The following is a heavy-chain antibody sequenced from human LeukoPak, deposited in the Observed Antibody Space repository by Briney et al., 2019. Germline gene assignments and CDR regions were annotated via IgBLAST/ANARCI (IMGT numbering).Heavy chain of an antibody. J-gene: IGHJ6*02. D-gene: IGHD5-18*01. CDR3: ARDKRYSLYGMDV. CDR1: GFTVSSNY. CDR2: IYSGGTT. Sequence: GGPLRLSCAASGFTVSSNYMSWVRQAPGKGLEWVSVIYSGGTTYYADSVKGRFTISRDNSKNTVYLQMNSLRAEDTAVYYCARDKRYSLYGMDVWGQGTTVTVSS. V-gene: IGHV3-53*01.